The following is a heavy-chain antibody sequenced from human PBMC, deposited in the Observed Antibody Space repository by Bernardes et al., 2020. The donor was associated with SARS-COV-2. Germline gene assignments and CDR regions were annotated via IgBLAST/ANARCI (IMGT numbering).Heavy chain of an antibody. CDR2: IDLGNGDT. Sequence: AQVKVSCKASEFTFSTYALHWVRQAPGQRLEWMGWIDLGNGDTKYSQNFQGRISITRDTSASTAYMELRSLRSEDTSVYYCARDPSGYPHGWFDPWGQGTLVTVSS. J-gene: IGHJ5*02. CDR3: ARDPSGYPHGWFDP. D-gene: IGHD2-15*01. CDR1: EFTFSTYA. V-gene: IGHV1-3*01.